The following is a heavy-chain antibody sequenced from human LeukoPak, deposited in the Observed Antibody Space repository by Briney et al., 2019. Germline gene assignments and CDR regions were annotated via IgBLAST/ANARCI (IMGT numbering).Heavy chain of an antibody. V-gene: IGHV3-74*01. CDR3: ARSRGSYFDS. D-gene: IGHD3-16*01. CDR2: INSDGKST. CDR1: GFTFSSYW. Sequence: GGSLRLSCAASGFTFSSYWMHWVRQAPGRGPVWVSRINSDGKSTDYADYVKGRFTISRDNAKNTLYLEMNNLRADDTAVYYCARSRGSYFDSWGQGTLVSVSS. J-gene: IGHJ4*02.